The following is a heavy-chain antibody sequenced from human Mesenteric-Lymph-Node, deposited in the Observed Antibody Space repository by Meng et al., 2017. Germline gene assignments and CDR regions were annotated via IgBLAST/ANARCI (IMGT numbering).Heavy chain of an antibody. V-gene: IGHV3-72*01. D-gene: IGHD5-12*01. CDR1: GFTFSDHH. Sequence: GESLKISCAASGFTFSDHHMDWVRQAPGKGLEWVGRGRNKAYSHTTEHAASVKGRFTISRDNAKNSLYLQMNSLRAEDMALYYCAKQGYSGYDLEPYFDYWGQGTLVTVSS. CDR3: AKQGYSGYDLEPYFDY. J-gene: IGHJ4*02. CDR2: GRNKAYSHTT.